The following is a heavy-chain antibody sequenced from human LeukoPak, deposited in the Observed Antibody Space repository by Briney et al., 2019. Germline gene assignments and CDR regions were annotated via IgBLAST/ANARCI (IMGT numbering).Heavy chain of an antibody. CDR2: IYYSGRT. D-gene: IGHD5-24*01. J-gene: IGHJ4*02. Sequence: SETLSLTCSVSGYSISSAYYWGWIRQPPGKGLEWIGNIYYSGRTYYNPSLKSRVTISVDTSKNHFSLKLSSVTAADTAVYYCARGLRDGYSLYYFDSWGQGTLVPVSS. CDR1: GYSISSAYY. V-gene: IGHV4-38-2*02. CDR3: ARGLRDGYSLYYFDS.